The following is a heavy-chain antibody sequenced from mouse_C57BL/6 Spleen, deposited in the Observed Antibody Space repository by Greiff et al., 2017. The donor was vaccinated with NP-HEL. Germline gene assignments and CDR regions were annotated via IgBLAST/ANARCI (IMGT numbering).Heavy chain of an antibody. CDR2: INPSNGGT. D-gene: IGHD2-3*01. CDR3: ARESIYDGYYGFAY. V-gene: IGHV1-53*01. J-gene: IGHJ3*01. Sequence: QVHVKQPGTELVKPGASVKLSCKASGYTFTSYWMHWVKQRPGQGLEWIGNINPSNGGTNYNEKFKSKATLTVDKSSSTAYMQLSSLTSEDSAVYYCARESIYDGYYGFAYWGQGTLVTVSA. CDR1: GYTFTSYW.